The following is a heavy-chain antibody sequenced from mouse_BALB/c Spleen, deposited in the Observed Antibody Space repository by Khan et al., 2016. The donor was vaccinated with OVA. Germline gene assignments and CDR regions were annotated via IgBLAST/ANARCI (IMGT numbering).Heavy chain of an antibody. CDR3: ARFYYYGSSLDY. CDR1: GYSITSDYA. CDR2: ISYSGST. J-gene: IGHJ2*01. D-gene: IGHD1-1*01. Sequence: VQLKESGPGLVKPSQSLSLTCTVTGYSITSDYAWNWIRQFPGNKLEWMGYISYSGSTSYNPSLKSRISITRDTSKNQFFLQLNSVTTEDTSTYYCARFYYYGSSLDYWGQGTTLTVSS. V-gene: IGHV3-2*02.